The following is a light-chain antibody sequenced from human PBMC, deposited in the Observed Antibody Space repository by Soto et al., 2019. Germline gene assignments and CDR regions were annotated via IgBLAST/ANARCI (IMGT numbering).Light chain of an antibody. J-gene: IGKJ1*01. V-gene: IGKV1-17*01. CDR1: QGIRND. CDR2: SAS. Sequence: DIPMTQSPSSLSASVGDRVTITCRASQGIRNDLNWYQEKPGKAPKRLIYSASSLQSGVPSRFSGSGSGTEFTLTISSLQPEDIATYYCLQHNSYPWTFGQGTKVEIK. CDR3: LQHNSYPWT.